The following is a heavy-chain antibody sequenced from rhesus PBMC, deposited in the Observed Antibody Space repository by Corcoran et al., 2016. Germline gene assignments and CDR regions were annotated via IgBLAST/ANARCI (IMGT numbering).Heavy chain of an antibody. CDR1: GGSISSGYYY. Sequence: QVQLQESGPGLVKPSETLSLTCAVSGGSISSGYYYWSWIRQPPGKGLEWIGYITYSGSTSYTPSLKSRVTISRDTSKNQFSLKLSSVTAADTAVYYCARDLVDTANWYFDLWGPGTPITISS. CDR3: ARDLVDTANWYFDL. CDR2: ITYSGST. D-gene: IGHD5-12*01. V-gene: IGHV4-122*02. J-gene: IGHJ2*01.